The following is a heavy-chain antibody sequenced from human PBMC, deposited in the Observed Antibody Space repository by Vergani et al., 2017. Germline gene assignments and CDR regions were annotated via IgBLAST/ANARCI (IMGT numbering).Heavy chain of an antibody. D-gene: IGHD3-10*01. CDR3: ARDYGLLCFWESVSPIPEAEYFQH. CDR1: GFTVSSNY. V-gene: IGHV3-66*01. J-gene: IGHJ1*01. Sequence: EVQLVESGGGLVQPGGSLRLSCAASGFTVSSNYMSWVRQAPGKGLEWVSVSYSGGSTYYADSVKGRFNISRDNSKNTMYLQMNSLRAKDTAVYYCARDYGLLCFWESVSPIPEAEYFQHWGQGTLVTVSS. CDR2: SYSGGST.